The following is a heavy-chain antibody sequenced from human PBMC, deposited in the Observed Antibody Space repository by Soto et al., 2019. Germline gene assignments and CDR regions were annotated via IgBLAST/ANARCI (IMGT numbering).Heavy chain of an antibody. D-gene: IGHD4-17*01. J-gene: IGHJ6*02. CDR2: IDPSDSYT. CDR1: GYSFTSYW. Sequence: GESLKISCKGSGYSFTSYWISWVRQMPGKGLEWMGRIDPSDSYTNYSPSFQGHVTISADKSISTAYLQWSSLKASDTAMYYCAGPTTANVDYYYGMDVSGQGTTVTVSS. CDR3: AGPTTANVDYYYGMDV. V-gene: IGHV5-10-1*01.